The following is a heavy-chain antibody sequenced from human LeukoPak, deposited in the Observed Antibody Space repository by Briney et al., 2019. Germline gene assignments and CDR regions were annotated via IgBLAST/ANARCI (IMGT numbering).Heavy chain of an antibody. J-gene: IGHJ4*02. CDR1: GGTFISYA. CDR3: TLVEMATIFPDY. CDR2: IIPIFGTA. Sequence: ASVKVSCKASGGTFISYAIRWMRQAPGQGLEWMGGIIPIFGTANYAQKFQGRVTITADESTSTAYMELSSLRSEDTAVYYCTLVEMATIFPDYWGQGTLVTVSS. D-gene: IGHD5-24*01. V-gene: IGHV1-69*13.